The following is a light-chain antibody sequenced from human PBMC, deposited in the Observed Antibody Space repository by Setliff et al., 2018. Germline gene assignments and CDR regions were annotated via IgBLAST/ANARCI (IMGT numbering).Light chain of an antibody. V-gene: IGLV2-14*01. CDR1: SSDIGSTKY. CDR3: SSYTTSTFGV. J-gene: IGLJ3*02. Sequence: LTQPASVSGSPGQSITISCTGTSSDIGSTKYVSWYQQHPAKAPKLMIYEVSNRPSGVSNRFSGSKSGNTASLTISGLQAEDEADYYCSSYTTSTFGVFGGGTQLTVL. CDR2: EVS.